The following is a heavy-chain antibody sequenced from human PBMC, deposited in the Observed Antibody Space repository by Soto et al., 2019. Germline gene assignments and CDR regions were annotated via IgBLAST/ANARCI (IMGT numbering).Heavy chain of an antibody. CDR3: AEGDNPGPKTGYAFDP. Sequence: SPTLSLPCAISGDSVSSNTAAWNWISQSPSRGLELLGRTYVRAKWYNDYAVSVKSRIIINPDTSNNQFSLQLNSVTPEDTAVYFCAEGDNPGPKTGYAFDPWGQGIMVTVSS. V-gene: IGHV6-1*01. J-gene: IGHJ5*02. D-gene: IGHD5-12*01. CDR1: GDSVSSNTAA. CDR2: TYVRAKWYN.